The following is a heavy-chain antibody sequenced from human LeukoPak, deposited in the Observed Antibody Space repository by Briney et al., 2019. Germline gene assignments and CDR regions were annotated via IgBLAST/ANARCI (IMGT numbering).Heavy chain of an antibody. D-gene: IGHD6-13*01. CDR3: AKDREQQLVLDY. J-gene: IGHJ4*02. CDR1: GFTFSSYG. V-gene: IGHV3-30*18. Sequence: PGGSLRLSCTASGFTFSSYGMHWVRQAPGKGLEWVAVISYDGSNKFYADSVKGRFTISRDNSKNTLYLQMNSLRAEDTAVYYCAKDREQQLVLDYWGQGTLVTVSS. CDR2: ISYDGSNK.